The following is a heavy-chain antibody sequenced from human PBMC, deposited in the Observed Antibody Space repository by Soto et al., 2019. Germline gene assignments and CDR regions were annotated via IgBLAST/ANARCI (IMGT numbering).Heavy chain of an antibody. J-gene: IGHJ6*02. V-gene: IGHV4-59*01. CDR2: MYYSGST. CDR3: ARVRCSGGSCYSYYYYGMDV. D-gene: IGHD2-15*01. Sequence: SETLSLTCTVSGGSISSYYWSWIRQPPGKGLEWIGYMYYSGSTNYNPSLKSRVTISVDTSKNQFSLKLSSVTAADTAVYYCARVRCSGGSCYSYYYYGMDVWGQGTTVTVSS. CDR1: GGSISSYY.